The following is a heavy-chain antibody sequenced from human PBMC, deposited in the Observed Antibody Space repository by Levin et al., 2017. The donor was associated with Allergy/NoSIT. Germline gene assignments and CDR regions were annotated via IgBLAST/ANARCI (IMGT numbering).Heavy chain of an antibody. CDR1: GDFIRSTDYY. Sequence: LRLSCTVSGDFIRSTDYYWCWIRQPPGKGLEWIGCIYYSGTTFYNPSLKSRITISVDSSKNQFSLELSSVTATDTAVYYCARENFDCSISTCYDDYWGQGALVTVSS. J-gene: IGHJ4*02. D-gene: IGHD2-2*01. CDR2: IYYSGTT. CDR3: ARENFDCSISTCYDDY. V-gene: IGHV4-30-4*01.